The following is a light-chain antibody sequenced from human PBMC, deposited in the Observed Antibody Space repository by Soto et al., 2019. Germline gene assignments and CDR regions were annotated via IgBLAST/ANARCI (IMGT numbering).Light chain of an antibody. CDR3: SSYTGSSTLYV. CDR1: SSDVGAYNY. V-gene: IGLV2-14*01. J-gene: IGLJ1*01. CDR2: DVS. Sequence: QSVRTQPASVSGSPGQSITISCTGTSSDVGAYNYVSWYQQHPGKAPKLMIYDVSNRPSGVSNRFSGSKSGNTASLTISGLQAEDEADYSCSSYTGSSTLYVFGPGTKVTVL.